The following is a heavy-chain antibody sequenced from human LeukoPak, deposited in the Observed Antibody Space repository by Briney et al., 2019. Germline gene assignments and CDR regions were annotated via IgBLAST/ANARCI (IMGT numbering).Heavy chain of an antibody. Sequence: PSETLSLTCAVYGGSFSGYYWSWIRQPPGKGLEWIGEINHSGSINYNPSLKSRVTISVDTSKNQFSLKLSSVTAADTAVYYCARRKVVTLNYWGQGTLVTVSS. CDR3: ARRKVVTLNY. D-gene: IGHD3-22*01. J-gene: IGHJ4*02. CDR2: INHSGSI. V-gene: IGHV4-34*01. CDR1: GGSFSGYY.